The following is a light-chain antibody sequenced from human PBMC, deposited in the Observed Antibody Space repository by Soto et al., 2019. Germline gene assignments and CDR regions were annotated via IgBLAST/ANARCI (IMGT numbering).Light chain of an antibody. CDR3: QQAKTFPWT. J-gene: IGKJ1*01. CDR2: GVS. Sequence: QLTQSPSSVAASVGDRVTMTCRASQGLSGWLAWYQKKPGGAPKLLIFGVSSLQPGVPSRFSGSASGTDFSLTISGLQAEDFATYYCQQAKTFPWTFGQGTKVEIK. CDR1: QGLSGW. V-gene: IGKV1-12*01.